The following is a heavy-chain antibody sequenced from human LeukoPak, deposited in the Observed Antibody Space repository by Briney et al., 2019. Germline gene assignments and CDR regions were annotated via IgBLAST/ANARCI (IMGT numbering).Heavy chain of an antibody. CDR3: AKSGTVTISYYYMDV. V-gene: IGHV3-33*06. CDR1: GFTFSSYG. D-gene: IGHD4-17*01. CDR2: IWYDGNYK. J-gene: IGHJ6*03. Sequence: GGSLRLSCAASGFTFSSYGMHWVRQAPGKGLEWVAVIWYDGNYKYYADSVKGRFTISRDNSKNTLYLQMNSLRAEDTAVYYCAKSGTVTISYYYMDVWGKGTTVTVSS.